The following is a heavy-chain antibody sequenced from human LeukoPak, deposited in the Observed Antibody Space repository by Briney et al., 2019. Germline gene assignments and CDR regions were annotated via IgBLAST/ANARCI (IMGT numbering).Heavy chain of an antibody. CDR3: ARVLYCSGGSCYLEIDY. V-gene: IGHV3-21*01. J-gene: IGHJ4*02. D-gene: IGHD2-15*01. CDR2: ISSSSSYI. CDR1: GFTFSSYS. Sequence: GGSLRLSCAASGFTFSSYSMNWVRQAPGKGLEWVSSISSSSSYIYYADSVKGRFTISRDNAKNSLYLQMNSLRAEDTAAYYCARVLYCSGGSCYLEIDYWGQGTLVTVSS.